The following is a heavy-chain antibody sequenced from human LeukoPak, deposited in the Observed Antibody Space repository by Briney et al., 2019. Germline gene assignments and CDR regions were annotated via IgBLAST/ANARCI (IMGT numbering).Heavy chain of an antibody. CDR1: GFTVSSNY. J-gene: IGHJ6*02. CDR2: IYSGGST. V-gene: IGHV3-66*01. D-gene: IGHD2-15*01. CDR3: ARGPYCSGGSCNV. Sequence: GGSLRLSCAASGFTVSSNYMSWVRQAPGKGLEWVSVIYSGGSTYYADSVKGRFTISRDNSKNTLYLQMNSLRAEDTAVYYCARGPYCSGGSCNVWGQGTTVTVSS.